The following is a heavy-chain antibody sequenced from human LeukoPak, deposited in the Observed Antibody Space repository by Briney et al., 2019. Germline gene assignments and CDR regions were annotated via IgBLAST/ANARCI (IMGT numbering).Heavy chain of an antibody. D-gene: IGHD6-19*01. CDR3: SRAYSTGWLGINDY. J-gene: IGHJ4*02. CDR1: GXTFSDYA. Sequence: GSLRLSCTAAGXTFSDYAGTWVRQAPGKGLEWVGFIRNQANGGTADYAASVKGRFTISRDDSKTIAYLQMNSLKTEDTAVYFCSRAYSTGWLGINDYWGQGALVTVSS. CDR2: IRNQANGGTA. V-gene: IGHV3-49*04.